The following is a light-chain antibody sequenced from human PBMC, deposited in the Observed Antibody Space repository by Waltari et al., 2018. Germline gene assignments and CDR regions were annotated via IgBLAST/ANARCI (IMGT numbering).Light chain of an antibody. CDR3: CSYAGSHTWV. Sequence: QSALTQPRSVSGPPGQSVTISCTGTSNDVGSFNYVPWYQQHPGRAPKLMIYDVTKRPSGAPDRFSGSKSGNTASLTISGLQAEDEADYYCCSYAGSHTWVFGGGTKLTVL. CDR1: SNDVGSFNY. V-gene: IGLV2-11*01. CDR2: DVT. J-gene: IGLJ3*02.